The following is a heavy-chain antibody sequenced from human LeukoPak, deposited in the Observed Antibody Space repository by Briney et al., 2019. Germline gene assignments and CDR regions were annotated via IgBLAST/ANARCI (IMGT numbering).Heavy chain of an antibody. V-gene: IGHV1-3*01. CDR1: GYPFSTYS. D-gene: IGHD5-18*01. J-gene: IGHJ4*02. CDR2: INGGNGNT. Sequence: ASVKVSCKAAGYPFSTYSMHWVRQAPGHRLEWMGWINGGNGNTYYSQRFQGRVTISRDAAATTAYMELSSLTSEDTAVYYCARDTAMVTLNFDYWGQGTLVTVSS. CDR3: ARDTAMVTLNFDY.